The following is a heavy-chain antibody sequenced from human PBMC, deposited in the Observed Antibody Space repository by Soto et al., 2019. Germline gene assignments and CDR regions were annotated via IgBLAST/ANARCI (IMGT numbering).Heavy chain of an antibody. J-gene: IGHJ6*02. Sequence: QVQQVQSGAEVKKPGSSVKVSCKASGGTFSSYTISWVRQAPGQGLEWMGRIIPILGIANYAQKFQGRVTITADKSTSTAYMELTSLRSEDTAVYYCASSVAATYYYGMDVWGQGTTVTVSS. D-gene: IGHD2-15*01. CDR3: ASSVAATYYYGMDV. V-gene: IGHV1-69*02. CDR1: GGTFSSYT. CDR2: IIPILGIA.